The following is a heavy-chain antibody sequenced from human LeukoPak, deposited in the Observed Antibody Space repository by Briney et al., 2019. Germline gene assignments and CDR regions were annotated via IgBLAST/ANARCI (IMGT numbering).Heavy chain of an antibody. D-gene: IGHD3-9*01. CDR3: ASTVLRYFDWLSLMAYDAFDI. CDR1: GGSISITSYY. J-gene: IGHJ3*02. V-gene: IGHV4-39*07. Sequence: SETLSLTCTVSGGSISITSYYWGWIRQPPGKGLEWIGSMYSSGSTYYNPSLKSRVTISVDTSKNQFSLKLSSVTAADTAVYYCASTVLRYFDWLSLMAYDAFDIWGQGTMVTVSS. CDR2: MYSSGST.